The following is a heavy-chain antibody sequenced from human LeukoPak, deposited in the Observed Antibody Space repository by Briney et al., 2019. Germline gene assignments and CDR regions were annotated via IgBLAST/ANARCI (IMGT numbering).Heavy chain of an antibody. V-gene: IGHV4-39*01. J-gene: IGHJ4*02. CDR3: ASRSDSRYRGVIRPFDY. CDR1: GGSISSSSYC. Sequence: PSETLSLTCTVSGGSISSSSYCWGWIRQPPGKGLEWIGSIYYSGSTYYNPSLKSRVTISVDTSKYQFSLKLSSVTAADTAVYYCASRSDSRYRGVIRPFDYWGQGTLVTVSS. D-gene: IGHD3-10*01. CDR2: IYYSGST.